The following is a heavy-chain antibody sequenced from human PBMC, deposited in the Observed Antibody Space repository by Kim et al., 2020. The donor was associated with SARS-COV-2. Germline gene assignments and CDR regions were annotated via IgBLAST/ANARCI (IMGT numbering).Heavy chain of an antibody. Sequence: GGSLRLSCAASGFTFSSYGMHWVRQAPGKGLEWVAVISYDGSNKYYADSVKGRFTISRDNSKNTLYLQMNSLRAEDTALYYCAKDLMGYYYDSSAQGHGMDVWGQGTTVTVSS. J-gene: IGHJ6*02. D-gene: IGHD3-22*01. CDR2: ISYDGSNK. V-gene: IGHV3-30*18. CDR3: AKDLMGYYYDSSAQGHGMDV. CDR1: GFTFSSYG.